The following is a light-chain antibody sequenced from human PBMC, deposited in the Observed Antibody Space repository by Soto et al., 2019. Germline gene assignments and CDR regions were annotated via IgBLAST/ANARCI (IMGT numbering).Light chain of an antibody. CDR3: QQYNNGLT. CDR2: GAS. V-gene: IGKV3-15*01. Sequence: EIVMTQSPATLSVSPGERATLSCRASQSVSSKLAWYQQKPGQAPRLLIYGASTRATGIPARFSGSGSGTEFALTISSLQSEDFAVYCCQQYNNGLTFGGGTKVEIK. CDR1: QSVSSK. J-gene: IGKJ4*01.